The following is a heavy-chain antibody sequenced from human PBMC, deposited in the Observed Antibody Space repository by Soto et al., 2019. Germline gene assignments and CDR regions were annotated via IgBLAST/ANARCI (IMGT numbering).Heavy chain of an antibody. J-gene: IGHJ4*02. CDR1: GFSLTTDRVG. Sequence: QITLKESGPPLVKPTQTLTLTCTFSGFSLTTDRVGVGWIRQPPGEALEWLAVIYWDDTKTYRPSLESRLTITKDTSKNQVALTMTDMDSVYTATYYCAHAYGGRSLYWGQGTLVTVSS. CDR2: IYWDDTK. CDR3: AHAYGGRSLY. V-gene: IGHV2-5*02. D-gene: IGHD1-26*01.